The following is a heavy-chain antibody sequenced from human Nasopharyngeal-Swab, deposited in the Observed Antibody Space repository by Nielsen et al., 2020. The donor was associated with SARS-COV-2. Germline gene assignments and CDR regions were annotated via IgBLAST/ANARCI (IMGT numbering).Heavy chain of an antibody. CDR1: GFTFSDCY. J-gene: IGHJ3*02. CDR3: ARDRLRQGYDFWSGYYPDAFDI. Sequence: GGSLRLSWAASGFTFSDCYMSWIRQAPGKGLEWVSYISSSSSSYTNYADSVKGRFTISRDNAKNSLYLQMNSLRAEDTAVYYCARDRLRQGYDFWSGYYPDAFDIWGQGTMVTVSS. CDR2: ISSSSSSYT. D-gene: IGHD3-3*01. V-gene: IGHV3-11*06.